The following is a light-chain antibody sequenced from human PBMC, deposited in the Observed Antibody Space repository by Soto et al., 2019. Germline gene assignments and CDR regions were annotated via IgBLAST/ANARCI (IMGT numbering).Light chain of an antibody. CDR1: QTISSW. J-gene: IGKJ1*01. CDR3: QHYNSYSEA. V-gene: IGKV1-5*03. CDR2: KAS. Sequence: DIQMTQSPSTLSGSVGDRVSMTCRASQTISSWLAWYQQKPGKAPKLLIYKASTLKSGVPSRFSGSGSGTEFTPTISSLQPDDFATYYCQHYNSYSEALGQGTKVDIK.